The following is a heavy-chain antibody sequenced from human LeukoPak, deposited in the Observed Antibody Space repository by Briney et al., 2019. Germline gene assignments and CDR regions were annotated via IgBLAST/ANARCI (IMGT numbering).Heavy chain of an antibody. D-gene: IGHD1/OR15-1a*01. CDR2: INPSGVST. Sequence: PGASVKVSCKASGYTFTSYYMHWVRQAPGQGLEWVGIINPSGVSTSYAQKYQGRATMTRDTSTSTVYMELSSLRSEDTAVYYCARTNKPVAPHFDYWGQGTLVTVSS. CDR1: GYTFTSYY. J-gene: IGHJ4*02. V-gene: IGHV1-46*01. CDR3: ARTNKPVAPHFDY.